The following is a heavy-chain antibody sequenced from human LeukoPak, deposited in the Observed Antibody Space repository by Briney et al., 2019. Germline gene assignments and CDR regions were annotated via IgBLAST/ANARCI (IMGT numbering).Heavy chain of an antibody. D-gene: IGHD1-1*01. CDR1: GFTFSSSA. J-gene: IGHJ6*03. Sequence: GGSLRLSCTASGFTFSSSAITWVRQAPGKGLERVSGISGSGSGTYYADFVKGRFTISRDNSKNTMYLEMNSLRAEDTAVYYCAKMNGYMDVWGKGTTVTVSS. CDR2: ISGSGSGT. CDR3: AKMNGYMDV. V-gene: IGHV3-23*01.